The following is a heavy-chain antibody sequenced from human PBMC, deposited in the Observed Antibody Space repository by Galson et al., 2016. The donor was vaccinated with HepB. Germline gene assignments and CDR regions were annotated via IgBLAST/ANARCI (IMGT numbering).Heavy chain of an antibody. CDR1: GFSFSNSG. CDR3: GKHGGFDY. V-gene: IGHV3-23*01. Sequence: SLRLSCAASGFSFSNSGMSWVRQAPGRGLEWVSGLTRSCDATHYADFVKGRFTISRDNSKNTLYLYLNNLTAGDTAIYYCGKHGGFDYWGQGALVTVSS. CDR2: LTRSCDAT. D-gene: IGHD3-16*01. J-gene: IGHJ4*02.